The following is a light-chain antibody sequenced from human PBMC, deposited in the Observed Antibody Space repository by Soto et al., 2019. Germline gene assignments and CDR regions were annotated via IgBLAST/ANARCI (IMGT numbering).Light chain of an antibody. CDR1: QGINKD. CDR3: LQHSSFPRT. CDR2: GAS. V-gene: IGKV1-17*03. Sequence: EIQMTQSPSVMSASVGDRVTITCRASQGINKDLVWFQQKPGKVPKRLIYGASSLQTGVPSRFSGSGSGTEFTLTIDNLQPEDFATYYCLQHSSFPRTFGQGTKLDFK. J-gene: IGKJ2*01.